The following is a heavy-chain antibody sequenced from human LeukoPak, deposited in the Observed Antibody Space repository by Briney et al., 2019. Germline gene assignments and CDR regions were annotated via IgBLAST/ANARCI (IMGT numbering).Heavy chain of an antibody. J-gene: IGHJ4*02. D-gene: IGHD5-18*01. Sequence: SETLSLTCTVSGGSISSYFWSWIRQPAGKGLEWIGRIHSSGSTNSNPSLKSRVTMSVDTSNNQFSLKLRSVNAADTAVYYCARDQYSNGYKDYWGQGTLVTVSS. CDR1: GGSISSYF. CDR2: IHSSGST. V-gene: IGHV4-4*07. CDR3: ARDQYSNGYKDY.